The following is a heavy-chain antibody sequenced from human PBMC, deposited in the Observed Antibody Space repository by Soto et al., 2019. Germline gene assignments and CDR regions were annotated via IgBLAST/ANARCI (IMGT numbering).Heavy chain of an antibody. CDR3: ARDLWGYCGTDCYPLDV. D-gene: IGHD2-21*02. CDR1: GGSISSYY. V-gene: IGHV4-59*01. J-gene: IGHJ6*02. CDR2: MYNTGST. Sequence: QVQLQESRPGLVKPSETLSLTCTVSGGSISSYYWSWIRQPPGKGLEWIGYMYNTGSTVYNPSLKSRVTISVDTSKNQFSLKLNAVTAADTAVYYCARDLWGYCGTDCYPLDVWGQGTTVTVSS.